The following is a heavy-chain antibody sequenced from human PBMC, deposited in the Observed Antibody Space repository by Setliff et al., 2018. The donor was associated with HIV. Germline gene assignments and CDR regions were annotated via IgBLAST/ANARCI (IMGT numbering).Heavy chain of an antibody. CDR3: ARDRPPSTVDMLGAFDR. V-gene: IGHV4-59*01. Sequence: PSETLSLTCTVSRGSISRYYWSWIRQPPGKGLEWIGYIYYTGTTKYNPSLKSRVTMSVDTSKNQLSLKLSSLTAADTAGYYCARDRPPSTVDMLGAFDRWGQGTMVTVSS. J-gene: IGHJ3*02. CDR1: RGSISRYY. CDR2: IYYTGTT. D-gene: IGHD4-17*01.